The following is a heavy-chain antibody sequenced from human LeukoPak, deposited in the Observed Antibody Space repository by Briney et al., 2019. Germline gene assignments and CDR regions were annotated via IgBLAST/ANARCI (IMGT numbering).Heavy chain of an antibody. D-gene: IGHD1-1*01. CDR1: GYSFISYW. CDR2: ICPGDSDT. J-gene: IGHJ4*02. CDR3: ARSFAHVERYYFDY. Sequence: GESLKISCKGSGYSFISYWIGWVRQMPGKGLEWMGIICPGDSDTTYSPSFQGQVTNSVDKSINTAYLQWRSLKASDTAMYYCARSFAHVERYYFDYWGQGTLLTVSS. V-gene: IGHV5-51*01.